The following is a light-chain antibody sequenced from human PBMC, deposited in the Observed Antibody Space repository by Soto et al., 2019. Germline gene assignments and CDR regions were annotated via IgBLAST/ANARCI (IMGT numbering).Light chain of an antibody. CDR1: SSDVGGYNY. V-gene: IGLV2-14*01. Sequence: QSALTQPASVSGSPGQSITISCTGTSSDVGGYNYVSWYQQHPGKAPKLMIYDVSNRPSGVSNRFSGSKSGNTASLTISGLQAEDEGDDYCSSYTSSSTSWVFGGGTKLTVL. J-gene: IGLJ3*02. CDR2: DVS. CDR3: SSYTSSSTSWV.